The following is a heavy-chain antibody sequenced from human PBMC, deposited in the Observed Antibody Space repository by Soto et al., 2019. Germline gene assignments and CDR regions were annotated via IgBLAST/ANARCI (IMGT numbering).Heavy chain of an antibody. J-gene: IGHJ6*02. D-gene: IGHD6-13*01. CDR2: IWYDGSNK. Sequence: QVQLVESGGGVVQPGRSLRLSCAASGFTFSSYGMHWVRQAPGKGLEWVAVIWYDGSNKYYADSVKGRFTISRDNSKNTLYLQMNSLRAEDTAVYYCARDGAAAKYYYYYGIYVWGQGTTVTVSS. V-gene: IGHV3-33*01. CDR3: ARDGAAAKYYYYYGIYV. CDR1: GFTFSSYG.